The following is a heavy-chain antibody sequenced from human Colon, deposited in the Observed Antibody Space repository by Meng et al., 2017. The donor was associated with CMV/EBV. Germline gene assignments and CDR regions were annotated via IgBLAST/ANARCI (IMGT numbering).Heavy chain of an antibody. Sequence: LRLSCAASGFTFSSYAMSWVRQAPGKGMEWVSAISNSGGSTYYADSVKGRFTISRDSSKNTLYLQMDTLTPEDTAIYYCAKDPSGSDWGQGTLVTVSS. D-gene: IGHD5-12*01. V-gene: IGHV3-23*01. CDR1: GFTFSSYA. CDR3: AKDPSGSD. CDR2: ISNSGGST. J-gene: IGHJ4*02.